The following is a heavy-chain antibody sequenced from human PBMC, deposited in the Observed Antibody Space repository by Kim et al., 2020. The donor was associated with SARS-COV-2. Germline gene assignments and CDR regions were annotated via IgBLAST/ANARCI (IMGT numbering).Heavy chain of an antibody. V-gene: IGHV3-43*02. CDR3: AKDNWDIVVVPAANSPTDGMDV. J-gene: IGHJ6*01. D-gene: IGHD2-2*01. Sequence: GGSLRLSCAASGFTFDDYAMHWVRQAPGKGLEWVSLISGDGGSTYYADSVKGRFTISRDNSKNSLYLQMNSLRTEDTALYYCAKDNWDIVVVPAANSPTDGMDVWGQGTTVTVSS. CDR1: GFTFDDYA. CDR2: ISGDGGST.